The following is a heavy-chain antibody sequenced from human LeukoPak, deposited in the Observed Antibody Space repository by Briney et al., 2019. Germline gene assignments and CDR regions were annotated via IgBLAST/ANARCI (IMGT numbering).Heavy chain of an antibody. CDR3: ARDCSSSSCYYYYYMDV. J-gene: IGHJ6*03. V-gene: IGHV3-74*01. CDR2: INSDGSST. Sequence: GGSLRLSCAASGFTFSSYWMHWVRQAPGKGLVWVSRINSDGSSTSYADSVKGRFTISRDNAKNTLYLQMNSLRAEDTAVYYCARDCSSSSCYYYYYMDVWGKGTTVTISS. D-gene: IGHD2-2*01. CDR1: GFTFSSYW.